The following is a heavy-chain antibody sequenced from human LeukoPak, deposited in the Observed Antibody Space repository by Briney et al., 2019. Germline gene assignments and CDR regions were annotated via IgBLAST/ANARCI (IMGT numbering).Heavy chain of an antibody. J-gene: IGHJ5*02. D-gene: IGHD6-19*01. CDR1: GGSISSYY. CDR2: IYYSGST. Sequence: SETLSLTCTVSGGSISSYYWSWIRQPPGKGLEWIGYIYYSGSTNYNPSLKSRVTISVDTSKNQFSLKLSSVTAADTAVYYCARDRSGWSSGTLGWFDPWGQGTLVTVSS. CDR3: ARDRSGWSSGTLGWFDP. V-gene: IGHV4-59*01.